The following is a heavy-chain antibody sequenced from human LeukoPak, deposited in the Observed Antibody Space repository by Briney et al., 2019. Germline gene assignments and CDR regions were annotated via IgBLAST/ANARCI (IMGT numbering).Heavy chain of an antibody. D-gene: IGHD3-16*02. CDR2: ISSSSSYI. CDR1: GFIFSTYN. Sequence: GGSLRLSCAASGFIFSTYNIDWVRQAPGKGLEWVSSISSSSSYIYYADSVKGRFTISRDNSKNTLYLQMNSLRAEDTAVYYCAKDVRSPLPPGIDYWGQGTLVTVSS. V-gene: IGHV3-21*04. CDR3: AKDVRSPLPPGIDY. J-gene: IGHJ4*02.